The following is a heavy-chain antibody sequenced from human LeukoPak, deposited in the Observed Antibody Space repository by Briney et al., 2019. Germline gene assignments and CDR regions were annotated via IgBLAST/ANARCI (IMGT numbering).Heavy chain of an antibody. Sequence: SETLSLTCTVSGGSISNYYWSWIRQPPGKGLEWIGYIYYSGSTNYNPSLKSRVTISVDTSKNHFSPKLSSVTAADTAVYYCARAINDYSNYEVLTDNWFDPWGQGTLVTDSS. V-gene: IGHV4-59*01. CDR2: IYYSGST. D-gene: IGHD4-11*01. J-gene: IGHJ5*02. CDR1: GGSISNYY. CDR3: ARAINDYSNYEVLTDNWFDP.